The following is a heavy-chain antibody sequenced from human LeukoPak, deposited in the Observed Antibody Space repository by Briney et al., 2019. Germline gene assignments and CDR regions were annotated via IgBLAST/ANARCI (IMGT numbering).Heavy chain of an antibody. CDR1: GFTISSFW. J-gene: IGHJ1*01. CDR2: IRYDAGTR. CDR3: AIIGTPGETEYYRL. D-gene: IGHD2-21*01. Sequence: PGGSLGLSRAASGFTISSFWMSWVRQAPGKGPEWLATIRYDAGTRYYADSMRGRFTISRDNAQNSLYLQINSLRAEDTAIYYCAIIGTPGETEYYRLWGQGTRVTVSS. V-gene: IGHV3-7*01.